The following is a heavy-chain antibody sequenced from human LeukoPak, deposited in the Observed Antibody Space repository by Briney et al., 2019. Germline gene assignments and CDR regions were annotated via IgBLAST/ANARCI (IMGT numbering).Heavy chain of an antibody. CDR3: ARAVSFVGTRYFDWPIPSDWFDP. Sequence: SQTLSLTCTVSGGSISSGSYYWSWLRQPAGKGLEWIGRIYTSGSTNYNPSLKSRVTISVDTSKNQFSLKLSSVTAADTAVYYCARAVSFVGTRYFDWPIPSDWFDPWGQGTLVTVSS. J-gene: IGHJ5*02. CDR2: IYTSGST. V-gene: IGHV4-61*02. CDR1: GGSISSGSYY. D-gene: IGHD3-9*01.